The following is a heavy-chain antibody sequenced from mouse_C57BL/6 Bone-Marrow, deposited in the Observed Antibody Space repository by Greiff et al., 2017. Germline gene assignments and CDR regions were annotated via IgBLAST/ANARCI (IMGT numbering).Heavy chain of an antibody. J-gene: IGHJ4*01. CDR1: GFSLTSYG. D-gene: IGHD1-1*01. V-gene: IGHV2-3*01. CDR3: AKRKFGVYYGSSYVRDY. Sequence: VQRVESGPGLVAPSQSLSITCTVSGFSLTSYGVSWVRQPTGKGLEWLGVIWGDGSTNYHSALISRLGISKDNSKSQVFLKLNSLQTDDTATYYCAKRKFGVYYGSSYVRDYWGQGTSVTVSS. CDR2: IWGDGST.